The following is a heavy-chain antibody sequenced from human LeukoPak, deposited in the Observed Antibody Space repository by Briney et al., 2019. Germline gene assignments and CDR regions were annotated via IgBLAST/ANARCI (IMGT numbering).Heavy chain of an antibody. J-gene: IGHJ3*02. Sequence: GGSLRLSCAASGFTFSSYAMHWVRQAPGTGLEWVAFISYNGNDKLYADSVKGRFTISRDNSKNMLFLQMNSLRAEDTAVYYCAKEVDSFDMWGQGTMVTVSS. CDR1: GFTFSSYA. V-gene: IGHV3-30*18. CDR3: AKEVDSFDM. CDR2: ISYNGNDK.